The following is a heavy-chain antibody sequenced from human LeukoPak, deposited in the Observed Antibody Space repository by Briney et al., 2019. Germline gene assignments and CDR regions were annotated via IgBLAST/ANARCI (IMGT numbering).Heavy chain of an antibody. Sequence: SETLSLTCTVSGVSISSYYWTWIRQPPGERLEFIGYIGYRGNTNYNPSLKTRVTISLDTSSNQISLKLSSVTAADTAVYYCARALQPGIYAFDLWGQGTMVTVSS. CDR1: GVSISSYY. CDR2: IGYRGNT. CDR3: ARALQPGIYAFDL. V-gene: IGHV4-59*01. J-gene: IGHJ3*01. D-gene: IGHD1-14*01.